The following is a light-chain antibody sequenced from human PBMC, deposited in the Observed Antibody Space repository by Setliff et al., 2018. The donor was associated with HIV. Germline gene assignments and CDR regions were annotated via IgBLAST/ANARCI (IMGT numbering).Light chain of an antibody. CDR1: SSDVGHYNY. Sequence: QSALIQPASVSGSPGQSITISCTGTSSDVGHYNYVSWYQQHPGKAPKFMIYDVSNRPSGISNRFSGSKSGNTASLTISGLQAEDEADYYCSSYTTSSTYVFGTGTKSPS. J-gene: IGLJ1*01. CDR2: DVS. V-gene: IGLV2-14*03. CDR3: SSYTTSSTYV.